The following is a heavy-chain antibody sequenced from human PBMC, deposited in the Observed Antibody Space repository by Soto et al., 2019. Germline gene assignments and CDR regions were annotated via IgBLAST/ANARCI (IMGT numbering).Heavy chain of an antibody. V-gene: IGHV3-23*01. CDR2: SSVSGGTT. Sequence: EVQLLESGGGQVQPGRSLRLSCAASGFTFSNYAISWVLQAPGQGLDWVSSSSVSGGTTYYADSVKGRFTISRDNFTNTLLRPMITLRSEAAAVYYCAKFFAEKGSNSCCPSYIHYWGQGTLVTVSS. CDR1: GFTFSNYA. D-gene: IGHD2-2*01. CDR3: AKFFAEKGSNSCCPSYIHY. J-gene: IGHJ4*02.